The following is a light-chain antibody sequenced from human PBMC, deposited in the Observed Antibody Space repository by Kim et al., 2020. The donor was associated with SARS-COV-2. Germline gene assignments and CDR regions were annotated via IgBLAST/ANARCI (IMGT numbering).Light chain of an antibody. CDR1: SSDVVGYNY. V-gene: IGLV2-11*01. Sequence: GQSVPIACTGPSSDVVGYNYVSWYQQHPGKAPKLMIYDVSKRPSGVPDRFSGSKSGNTASLTISGLQAEDEADYYCCSYAGSYTWVFGGGTQLTVL. CDR3: CSYAGSYTWV. CDR2: DVS. J-gene: IGLJ3*02.